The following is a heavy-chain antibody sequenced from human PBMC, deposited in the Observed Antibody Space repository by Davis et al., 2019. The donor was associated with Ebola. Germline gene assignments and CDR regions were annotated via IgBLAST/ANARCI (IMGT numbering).Heavy chain of an antibody. J-gene: IGHJ4*02. V-gene: IGHV3-73*01. Sequence: GESLKISCAASGFTFSGSAMHWVRQASGKGLEWVGRIRSKANSYATEYAASVKGRFTISRDDSGNIAYLQMNSLKIEDTAVYYCARESGGGIDYWGQGTLVTVSS. CDR1: GFTFSGSA. CDR2: IRSKANSYAT. CDR3: ARESGGGIDY. D-gene: IGHD1-26*01.